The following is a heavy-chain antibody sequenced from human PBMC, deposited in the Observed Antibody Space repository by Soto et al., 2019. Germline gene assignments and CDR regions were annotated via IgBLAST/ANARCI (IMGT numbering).Heavy chain of an antibody. J-gene: IGHJ3*01. D-gene: IGHD6-13*01. CDR2: IKKDESKK. Sequence: EERLVESGGGLVQPGGSLRLSCAASGFTFSSYWMTWVRQAPGKGLEWVANIKKDESKKSYLDSVRGRFTISRDNAKNSLYLQMDSLTAEDTALYYCARDVSPGSSSWYFDAFDLWGQGPMVTVSS. CDR1: GFTFSSYW. V-gene: IGHV3-7*01. CDR3: ARDVSPGSSSWYFDAFDL.